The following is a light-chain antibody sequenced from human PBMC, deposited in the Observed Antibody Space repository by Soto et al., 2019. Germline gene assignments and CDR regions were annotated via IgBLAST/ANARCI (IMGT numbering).Light chain of an antibody. CDR3: QQYNTWPAEIT. CDR2: GAS. J-gene: IGKJ5*01. V-gene: IGKV3D-15*01. CDR1: PSVRTK. Sequence: ETVMTQSPATLYVSPGERATLSCRASPSVRTKVAWYQQTPGQAPRLLIYGASSRATGIPARFSGSGSGTEFTLTISSLQSEDSAVYYCQQYNTWPAEITFGQGTRLDIK.